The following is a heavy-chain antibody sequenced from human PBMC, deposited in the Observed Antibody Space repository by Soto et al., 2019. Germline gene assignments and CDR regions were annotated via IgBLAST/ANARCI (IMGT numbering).Heavy chain of an antibody. CDR2: IIPILGIA. CDR3: AREMGYCSSTSCYFSWFDP. D-gene: IGHD2-2*01. J-gene: IGHJ5*02. CDR1: GGTFSSYT. Sequence: ASVKVSCKASGGTFSSYTISWVRQAPGQGLDWMGRIIPILGIANYAQKFQGRVTITADKSTSTAYMELSSLRSEDTAVYYCAREMGYCSSTSCYFSWFDPWGQGTLVTVSS. V-gene: IGHV1-69*04.